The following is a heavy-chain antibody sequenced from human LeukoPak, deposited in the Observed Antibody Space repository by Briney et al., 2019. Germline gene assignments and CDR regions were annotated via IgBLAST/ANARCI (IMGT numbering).Heavy chain of an antibody. CDR2: IKKDGSEK. CDR1: GFTFSSYW. D-gene: IGHD6-13*01. CDR3: ARVATGYSSSWYSAEYFQH. V-gene: IGHV3-7*03. Sequence: GGSLRLSCAASGFTFSSYWMSWVRQAPGKGLEWVANIKKDGSEKYYVDSVKGRFTISRANAKNSLYLQMNSLRAEDTAVYYCARVATGYSSSWYSAEYFQHWGQGTLVTVSS. J-gene: IGHJ1*01.